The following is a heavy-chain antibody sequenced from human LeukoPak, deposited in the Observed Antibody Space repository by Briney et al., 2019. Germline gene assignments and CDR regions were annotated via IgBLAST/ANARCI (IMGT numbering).Heavy chain of an antibody. CDR3: ATYKNWVAGDV. Sequence: GGSLRLSCAASGFAFSDSWMSWVRQAPGKGPEWVANIKEDESQEHYADSVKGRFTVSRENAKNSLFLQMNSLRVEDTAVYYCATYKNWVAGDVWGQGTTVSVSS. D-gene: IGHD7-27*01. CDR2: IKEDESQE. V-gene: IGHV3-7*01. J-gene: IGHJ6*02. CDR1: GFAFSDSW.